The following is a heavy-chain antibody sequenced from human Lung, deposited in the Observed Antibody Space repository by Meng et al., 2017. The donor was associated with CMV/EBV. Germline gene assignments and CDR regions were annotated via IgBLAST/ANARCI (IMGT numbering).Heavy chain of an antibody. CDR2: INVYSGGT. Sequence: ASXXVSXKASGYTFTDYYLHWVRQAPGQGLEWMAWINVYSGGTNSAQKCQGRVALTRDTSIRTAYMELSSLRSDDTAVYYCARVYCGGNCSFDYWCQGMLVTVSS. J-gene: IGHJ4*02. D-gene: IGHD2-21*01. V-gene: IGHV1-2*02. CDR3: ARVYCGGNCSFDY. CDR1: GYTFTDYY.